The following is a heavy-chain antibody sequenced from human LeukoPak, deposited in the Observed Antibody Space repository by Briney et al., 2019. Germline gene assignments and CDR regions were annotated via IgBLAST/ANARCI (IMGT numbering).Heavy chain of an antibody. CDR1: GYTFTSYG. D-gene: IGHD3-9*01. CDR2: ISGYNGNT. V-gene: IGHV1-18*01. Sequence: ASVKVSCKASGYTFTSYGISWVRQAPGQGLEWMGWISGYNGNTNYAHKLQGRVTMTTDTSTSTAYMELRSLRSDDTAVYHCARAPAYDILTGYVDYWGQGTLVTVSS. J-gene: IGHJ4*02. CDR3: ARAPAYDILTGYVDY.